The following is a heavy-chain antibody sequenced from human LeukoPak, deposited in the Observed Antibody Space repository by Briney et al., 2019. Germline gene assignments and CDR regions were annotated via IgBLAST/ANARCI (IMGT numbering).Heavy chain of an antibody. D-gene: IGHD3-10*01. Sequence: GGSLRLSCAASGFTFSSYAMHWVRQAPGKGLEWVAVISYDGSNKYYADSVKGRFTISRDNSKNTLYLQMNRLRAEDTAVYYCARSAVGSTMVRGASFDYWGQEPLVTVSS. CDR2: ISYDGSNK. V-gene: IGHV3-30*04. CDR3: ARSAVGSTMVRGASFDY. J-gene: IGHJ4*02. CDR1: GFTFSSYA.